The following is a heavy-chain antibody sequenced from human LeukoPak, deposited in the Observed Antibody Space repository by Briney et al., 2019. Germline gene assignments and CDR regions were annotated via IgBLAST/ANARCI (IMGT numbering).Heavy chain of an antibody. J-gene: IGHJ6*02. Sequence: PGGSLRLSCAASGFTFSSYEMNWVRQAPGKGLEWVSHISNSGGSIYYADSVKGRFTISRDNAKNSLYLQMNSLRAEDTAVYYCAKVLSSSWMIYYYYGMDVWGQGTTVTVSS. V-gene: IGHV3-48*03. CDR3: AKVLSSSWMIYYYYGMDV. D-gene: IGHD6-13*01. CDR1: GFTFSSYE. CDR2: ISNSGGSI.